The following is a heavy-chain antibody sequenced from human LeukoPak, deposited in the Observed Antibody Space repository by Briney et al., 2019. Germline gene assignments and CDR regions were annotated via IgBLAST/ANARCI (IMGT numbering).Heavy chain of an antibody. V-gene: IGHV1-18*01. Sequence: ASVKVSCKASGYTFTSYGISWVRQAPGQGLEWMGWISAYNGNTNYAQKLQGGVTMTTDTSTSTAYMELRSLRSDDTAVYYCARQNDAKGYCSSTSCYRGGWFDPWGQGTLVTVSS. CDR1: GYTFTSYG. J-gene: IGHJ5*02. CDR3: ARQNDAKGYCSSTSCYRGGWFDP. CDR2: ISAYNGNT. D-gene: IGHD2-2*02.